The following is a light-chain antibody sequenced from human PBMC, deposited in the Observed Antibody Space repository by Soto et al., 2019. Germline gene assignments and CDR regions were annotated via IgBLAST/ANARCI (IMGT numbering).Light chain of an antibody. CDR3: QQSYSTPPT. V-gene: IGKV1-39*01. CDR2: AAS. J-gene: IGKJ1*01. CDR1: QDISSY. Sequence: DIQMTQSPSSLSASVGDRVTITCRASQDISSYLGWYQQKPGKAPKLLIYAASSLQSGVPSRFSGSGSGTDFTLTISSLQPEDFATYYCQQSYSTPPTFGQGTKVDIK.